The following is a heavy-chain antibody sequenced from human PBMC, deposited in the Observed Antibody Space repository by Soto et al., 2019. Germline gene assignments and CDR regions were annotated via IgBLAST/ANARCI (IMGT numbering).Heavy chain of an antibody. J-gene: IGHJ1*01. CDR3: ARALVGSTVEGFEI. CDR1: GGSLSSDGSS. CDR2: IYYTGGT. Sequence: SEALSLTCTVSGGSLSSDGSSCSWIRQHPGKDLEWIAYIYYTGGTYTNPSLTSRVTISADTSKNQFSLKLKSVTAADTAVYFCARALVGSTVEGFEIWGQGTLVTVSS. V-gene: IGHV4-31*03. D-gene: IGHD1-26*01.